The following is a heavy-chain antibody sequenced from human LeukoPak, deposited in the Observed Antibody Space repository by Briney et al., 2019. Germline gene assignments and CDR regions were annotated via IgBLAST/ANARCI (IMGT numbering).Heavy chain of an antibody. J-gene: IGHJ6*03. CDR1: GFTFSTYC. V-gene: IGHV3-7*01. D-gene: IGHD3-16*01. Sequence: GGSLRLACAPSGFTFSTYCMGWVRQAPGKGLEWLANINQGGSEKYYVDFVKGRFTNSRDNAKNSLFLQMNSLRAEDTAVYYCAKLGGQEFYNYYVGVWGKGTTVAVSS. CDR2: INQGGSEK. CDR3: AKLGGQEFYNYYVGV.